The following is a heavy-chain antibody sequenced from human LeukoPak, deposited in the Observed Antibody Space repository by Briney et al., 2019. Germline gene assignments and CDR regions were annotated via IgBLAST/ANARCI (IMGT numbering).Heavy chain of an antibody. Sequence: GGSLRLSCAASGFTFSSYAMSWVRQASGKGLEWVSAISGSGGSTYYADSVKGRFTISRDNSKNTLYLQMNSLRAEDTAVYYCAKAYYDTYYFDYWGQGTLVTVSS. V-gene: IGHV3-23*01. CDR3: AKAYYDTYYFDY. CDR1: GFTFSSYA. D-gene: IGHD3-22*01. CDR2: ISGSGGST. J-gene: IGHJ4*02.